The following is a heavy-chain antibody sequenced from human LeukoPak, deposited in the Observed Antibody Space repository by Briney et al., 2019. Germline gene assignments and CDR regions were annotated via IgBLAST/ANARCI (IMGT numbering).Heavy chain of an antibody. V-gene: IGHV3-7*01. CDR2: IKQDGSEK. Sequence: GGSLRLSCAASGFTFSSYWMSWVRQAPGKGLEWVANIKQDGSEKYYVDSVKGRFTISRDNAKNSLYLQMNSLRAEDTAVYYCARTGGPYDFWSGYGLDYFDYWGQGTLVTVSS. J-gene: IGHJ4*02. CDR3: ARTGGPYDFWSGYGLDYFDY. CDR1: GFTFSSYW. D-gene: IGHD3-3*01.